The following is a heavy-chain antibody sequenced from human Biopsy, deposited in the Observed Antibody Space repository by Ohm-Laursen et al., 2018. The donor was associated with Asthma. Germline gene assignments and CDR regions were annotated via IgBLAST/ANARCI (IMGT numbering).Heavy chain of an antibody. D-gene: IGHD3-3*02. CDR3: ARTFHFWSPYHAEHYQL. CDR1: GFTFGDYW. Sequence: SLRLSCAASGFTFGDYWMSWVRQVPGNGLEWVANIKHDGTEKNHVDSLKGRFTISRDNAKNSLYLQMNSLRAEDTAVYYCARTFHFWSPYHAEHYQLWGQGTLVPVPS. CDR2: IKHDGTEK. J-gene: IGHJ1*01. V-gene: IGHV3-7*01.